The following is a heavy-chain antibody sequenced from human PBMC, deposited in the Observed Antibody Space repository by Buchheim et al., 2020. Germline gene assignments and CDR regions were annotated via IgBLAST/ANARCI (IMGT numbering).Heavy chain of an antibody. CDR1: GFTFSSYS. Sequence: EVQLVESGGGLVQPGGSLRLSCAASGFTFSSYSMNWVRQAPGKGLEWVSYISSSSSTIYYADSVKGRFTISRDNAKNSLYLQMNRLRAEDTAVYYCARDLKGGSGGSWPPPYWGQGTL. J-gene: IGHJ4*02. D-gene: IGHD2-15*01. CDR3: ARDLKGGSGGSWPPPY. V-gene: IGHV3-48*01. CDR2: ISSSSSTI.